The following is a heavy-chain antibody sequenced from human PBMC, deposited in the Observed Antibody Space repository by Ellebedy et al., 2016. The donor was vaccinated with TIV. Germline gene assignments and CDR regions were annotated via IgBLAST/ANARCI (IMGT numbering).Heavy chain of an antibody. CDR3: ARETEQMGYDY. D-gene: IGHD6-13*01. Sequence: SVKVSXXASAGTFSSYAISWVRQAPGQGLEWMGGTIPISGVTKHAQKFQGRVTITADESTRTAYMEMSSLRSEDTAVYYCARETEQMGYDYWGQGTLVTVSS. CDR2: TIPISGVT. CDR1: AGTFSSYA. V-gene: IGHV1-69*13. J-gene: IGHJ4*02.